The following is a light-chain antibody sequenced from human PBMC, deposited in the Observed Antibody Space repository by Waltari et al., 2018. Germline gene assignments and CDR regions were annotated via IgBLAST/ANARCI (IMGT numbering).Light chain of an antibody. V-gene: IGLV2-23*02. CDR2: EVG. CDR1: SSDIGTYHL. J-gene: IGLJ1*01. CDR3: CSYAGSGTFHV. Sequence: QSALTQPASGSGSPGQSITISCTGTSSDIGTYHLVSWFQRHPGKAPTLMIYEVGKRPSRVSNRFSGSKSGNTASLTISGLQAEDEADYYCCSYAGSGTFHVFGTGTKVTVL.